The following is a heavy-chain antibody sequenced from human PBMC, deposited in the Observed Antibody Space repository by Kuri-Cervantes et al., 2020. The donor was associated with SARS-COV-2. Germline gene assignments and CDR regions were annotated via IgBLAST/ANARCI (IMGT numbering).Heavy chain of an antibody. CDR3: ARTRIAAAGTIDY. J-gene: IGHJ4*02. D-gene: IGHD6-13*01. Sequence: GGSLRLSCKASGYTFTSYDINWVRQATGQGLEWMGWMNPNSGNTGYAQKFQGGVTITRNTSISTAYMELSSLRSEDTAVYYCARTRIAAAGTIDYWGQGTLVTVSS. CDR1: GYTFTSYD. V-gene: IGHV1-8*03. CDR2: MNPNSGNT.